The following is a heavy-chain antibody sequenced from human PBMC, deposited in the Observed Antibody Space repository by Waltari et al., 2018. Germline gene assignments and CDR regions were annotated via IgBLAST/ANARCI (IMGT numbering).Heavy chain of an antibody. V-gene: IGHV1-69*01. CDR3: VRGQSYYFDRTGFHGLFNY. CDR1: GGTFSSFA. D-gene: IGHD3-22*01. Sequence: QVQLVQSGAEVKKTGSSVRVSCRTSGGTFSSFAINWLSQAPGQGLEWMGGIIPVFGTTNYTQRFQGRLTINADGSTNTAYMELNSLTSDDTAVYYCVRGQSYYFDRTGFHGLFNYWGQGTLVTVSS. J-gene: IGHJ4*02. CDR2: IIPVFGTT.